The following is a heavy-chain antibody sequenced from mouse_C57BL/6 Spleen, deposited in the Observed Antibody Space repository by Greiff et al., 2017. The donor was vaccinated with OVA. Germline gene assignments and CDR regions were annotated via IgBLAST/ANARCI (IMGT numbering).Heavy chain of an antibody. Sequence: EVKLMESGGGLVQPGGSMKLSCVASGFTFSNYWMNWVRQSPEKGLEWVAQIRLKSDNYATHYAESVKGRFTISRDDSKSSVYLQMNNLRAEDTGIYYCTGGYGSRGFAYWGQGTLVTVSA. V-gene: IGHV6-3*01. CDR3: TGGYGSRGFAY. J-gene: IGHJ3*01. CDR1: GFTFSNYW. D-gene: IGHD1-1*01. CDR2: IRLKSDNYAT.